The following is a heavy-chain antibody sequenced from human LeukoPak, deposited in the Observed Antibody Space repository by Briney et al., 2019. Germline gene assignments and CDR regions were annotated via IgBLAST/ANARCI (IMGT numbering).Heavy chain of an antibody. CDR2: IYYSGIT. CDR1: GGSVTTNNHN. D-gene: IGHD3-16*01. Sequence: PSETLSLTCTVSGGSVTTNNHNWNWVRQPPGKGLEWIAYIYYSGITNYNPSLDGRVTISLDTSTNQFSLKMTSVTAADRAVYYGATGGSSEQRWGQGILVTVSS. J-gene: IGHJ4*02. CDR3: ATGGSSEQR. V-gene: IGHV4-61*01.